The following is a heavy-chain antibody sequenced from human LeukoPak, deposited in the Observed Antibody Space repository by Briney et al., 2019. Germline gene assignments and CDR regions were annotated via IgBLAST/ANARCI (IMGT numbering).Heavy chain of an antibody. V-gene: IGHV3-33*08. J-gene: IGHJ4*02. CDR3: ARAEYSSGWLLDY. CDR2: IWYDGSNK. CDR1: GFTFGNYA. Sequence: GGSLRLSCAASGFTFGNYAMTWVRQAPGKGLEWVAVIWYDGSNKYYADSVKGRFTISRDNSKNTLYLQMNSLRAEDTAVYYCARAEYSSGWLLDYWGQGTLVTVSS. D-gene: IGHD6-19*01.